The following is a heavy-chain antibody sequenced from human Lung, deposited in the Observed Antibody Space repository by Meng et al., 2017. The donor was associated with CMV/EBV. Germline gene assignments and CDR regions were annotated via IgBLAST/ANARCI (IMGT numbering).Heavy chain of an antibody. CDR2: ISSSSSYI. CDR1: GFTFSSYS. V-gene: IGHV3-21*01. J-gene: IGHJ4*02. D-gene: IGHD6-13*01. CDR3: ARVEVDGAAAD. Sequence: LSCAASGFTFSSYSMSWVRQAPGKRLGWVSSISSSSSYIYYADSVKGRFTISRDNAKNSLYLQMNSLRAEDTAVYYCARVEVDGAAADWGQGTLVTVSS.